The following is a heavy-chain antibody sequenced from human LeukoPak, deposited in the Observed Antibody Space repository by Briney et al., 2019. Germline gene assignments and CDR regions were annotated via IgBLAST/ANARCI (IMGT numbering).Heavy chain of an antibody. J-gene: IGHJ4*02. D-gene: IGHD4-17*01. CDR3: TRERLYGASALDY. Sequence: GRSLRLSCAASGFTFSSYAMHWVRQAPGKGLEWVAVISYDGSNKYYADSVKGRFTISRDNSKNTLYLQMNSLRVEDTAVYYCTRERLYGASALDYWGQGTVVTVSS. CDR1: GFTFSSYA. V-gene: IGHV3-30-3*01. CDR2: ISYDGSNK.